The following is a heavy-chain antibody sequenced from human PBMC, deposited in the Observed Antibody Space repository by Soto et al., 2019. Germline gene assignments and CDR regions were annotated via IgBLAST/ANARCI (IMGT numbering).Heavy chain of an antibody. CDR2: IIPICGTA. Sequence: QVQLVQSGAEVKKPGSSVKVSCKASGGTFSSYAISWVRHATGQGLEWMGVIIPICGTANYAQKFQVRVPINADESTITAYMELSSLRSEDTALYYFARPTYYDYVWGSYRQNYYYYYGMDVCGQGTTVTVSS. V-gene: IGHV1-69*01. CDR3: ARPTYYDYVWGSYRQNYYYYYGMDV. D-gene: IGHD3-16*02. CDR1: GGTFSSYA. J-gene: IGHJ6*02.